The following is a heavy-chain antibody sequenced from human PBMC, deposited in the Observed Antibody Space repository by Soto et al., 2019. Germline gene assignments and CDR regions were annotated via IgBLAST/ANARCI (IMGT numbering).Heavy chain of an antibody. CDR3: ASFETWIQLGLRDY. V-gene: IGHV3-74*01. CDR1: GFTFSSYW. CDR2: INSDGSST. D-gene: IGHD5-18*01. J-gene: IGHJ4*02. Sequence: EVQLVESGGGLVQPGGSLRLSCAASGFTFSSYWMHWVRQAPGKGLVWVSRINSDGSSTSYADSVKGRFTISRDNAKNSLYLQMSSLSADETAVYYCASFETWIQLGLRDYWGQGTLVTVSS.